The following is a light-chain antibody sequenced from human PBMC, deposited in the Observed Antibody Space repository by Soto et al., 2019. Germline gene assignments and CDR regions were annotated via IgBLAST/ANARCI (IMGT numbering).Light chain of an antibody. CDR3: QQYGSSLLT. J-gene: IGKJ1*01. CDR2: GAS. V-gene: IGKV3-20*01. CDR1: QSVSSSY. Sequence: EIVLTQSPGPLSLSPGERATLSCRASQSVSSSYLAWYQQKPGQAPRLLIYGASSRATGIPDRFSGSGSGTDFTLTLSRLEPEDFAVYYCQQYGSSLLTFGQGTKVEIK.